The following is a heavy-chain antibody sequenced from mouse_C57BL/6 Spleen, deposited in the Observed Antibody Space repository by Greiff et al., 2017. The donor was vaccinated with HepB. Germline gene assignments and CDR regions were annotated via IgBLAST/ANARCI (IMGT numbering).Heavy chain of an antibody. J-gene: IGHJ4*01. V-gene: IGHV1-42*01. Sequence: EVQLQQSGPELVKPGASVKISCKASGYSFTGYYMNWVKQSPEKSLEWIGEINPSTGGTTYNQKFKAKATLTVDKSSSTAYMQLKSLTSEDSAVYYCARGSYAMDYWGQGTSVTVSS. CDR1: GYSFTGYY. D-gene: IGHD1-1*01. CDR2: INPSTGGT. CDR3: ARGSYAMDY.